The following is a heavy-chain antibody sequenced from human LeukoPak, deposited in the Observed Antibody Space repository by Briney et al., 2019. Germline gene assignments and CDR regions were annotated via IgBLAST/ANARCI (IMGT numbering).Heavy chain of an antibody. Sequence: SETLSLTCSVSGGSISSYYWSWSRQPPGKGLEWIGYIYYSGSTNYNPSLKSRVTISVDTSKNQFSLKLSSVTAADTAVYYCARLNSVTAVDTAMAILDYWGQGTLVTVSS. V-gene: IGHV4-59*08. CDR3: ARLNSVTAVDTAMAILDY. CDR1: GGSISSYY. D-gene: IGHD5-18*01. J-gene: IGHJ4*02. CDR2: IYYSGST.